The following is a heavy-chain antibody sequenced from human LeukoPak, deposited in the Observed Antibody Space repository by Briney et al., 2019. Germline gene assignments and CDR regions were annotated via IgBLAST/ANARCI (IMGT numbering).Heavy chain of an antibody. J-gene: IGHJ4*02. CDR2: IYSGGST. CDR1: GFTVSSSY. CDR3: AKDPLGFGGVIVDY. Sequence: GGSLRLSCAASGFTVSSSYMSWVRQAPGKGLEGVSVIYSGGSTYYADSVKGRFTISRDNSKNTLYFQMNSLRVEDTAVYYCAKDPLGFGGVIVDYWGQGTMVTVSS. D-gene: IGHD3-16*02. V-gene: IGHV3-53*01.